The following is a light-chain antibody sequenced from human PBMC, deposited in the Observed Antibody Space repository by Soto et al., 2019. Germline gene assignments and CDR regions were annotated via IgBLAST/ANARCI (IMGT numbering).Light chain of an antibody. J-gene: IGKJ1*01. CDR1: QFVSRR. V-gene: IGKV3-15*01. CDR2: DTS. Sequence: EIVVTQSPATLSASPGERVTLSCRASQFVSRRLAWYQQRLGQVPRHLIYDTSTSAPGISARFSGSGSGTEFTLTISSLQSEDFAVYYCQEYIHWPPGMFGPGTTVDIK. CDR3: QEYIHWPPGM.